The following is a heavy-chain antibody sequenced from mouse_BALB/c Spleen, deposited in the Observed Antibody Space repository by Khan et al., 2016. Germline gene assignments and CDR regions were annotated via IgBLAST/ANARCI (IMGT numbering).Heavy chain of an antibody. Sequence: QVQLKQSGPGLVQPSQSLSITCTVSGFSLTSYGVHWVRQSPGKGLEWLGVIWSGGSTDYNAAFISRLSISKDNSTSQAFFKMNSLQANYTAIYYWARNPYGSTYFDYWGQGTTLTVSS. J-gene: IGHJ2*01. CDR2: IWSGGST. D-gene: IGHD1-1*01. CDR3: ARNPYGSTYFDY. CDR1: GFSLTSYG. V-gene: IGHV2-2*02.